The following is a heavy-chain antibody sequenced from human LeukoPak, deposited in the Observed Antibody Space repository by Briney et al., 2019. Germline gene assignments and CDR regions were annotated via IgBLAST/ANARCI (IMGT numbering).Heavy chain of an antibody. CDR3: ARGAGDILTGYYYYYMDG. Sequence: PSETLSFTCTVSGGSISSYYWSWIRQPPGKGLEWIGYIYYSGSTNYNPSLKSRVTISVDTSKNQFSLKLSSVTAADTAVYYCARGAGDILTGYYYYYMDGWGKGTTVTVSS. J-gene: IGHJ6*03. CDR2: IYYSGST. D-gene: IGHD3-9*01. CDR1: GGSISSYY. V-gene: IGHV4-59*01.